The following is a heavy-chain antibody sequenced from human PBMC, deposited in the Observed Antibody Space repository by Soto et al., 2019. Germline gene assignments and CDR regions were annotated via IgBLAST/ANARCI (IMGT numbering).Heavy chain of an antibody. V-gene: IGHV3-30-3*01. Sequence: QVQLVESGGGVVQPGRSLRLSCAASGFTFSSYAMHWVRQAPGKGLEWVAVISYDGSNKYYADSVKGRLTISRDNSKNTLCLQMNSLRAEDTAVYYCARDTDDSSGYYFDYWGQGTLVTVSS. CDR3: ARDTDDSSGYYFDY. D-gene: IGHD3-22*01. CDR2: ISYDGSNK. J-gene: IGHJ4*02. CDR1: GFTFSSYA.